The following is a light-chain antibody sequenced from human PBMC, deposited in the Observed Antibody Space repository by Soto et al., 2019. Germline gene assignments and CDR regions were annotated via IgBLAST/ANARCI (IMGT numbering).Light chain of an antibody. CDR1: QGITNY. V-gene: IGKV1-27*01. CDR3: QEYDNVPFT. J-gene: IGKJ3*01. Sequence: DIQMTQSPSSLSASVGDRVTIACRASQGITNYLAWYQQNPGKVPKLLIYAASTLQSGVPSRFSGSRSRTDFTLTISSLRPEDVATYFCQEYDNVPFTFGTGTKVEI. CDR2: AAS.